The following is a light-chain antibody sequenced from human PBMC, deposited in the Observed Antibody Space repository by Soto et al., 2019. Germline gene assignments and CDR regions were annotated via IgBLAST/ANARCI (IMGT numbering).Light chain of an antibody. CDR2: GNS. J-gene: IGLJ1*01. CDR1: RSKVGAGYD. CDR3: QSYDSSLSVLYV. Sequence: VLTQPPSVSGAPGQRASISCTGSRSKVGAGYDVHWYQHLPGTAPKLLIYGNSNRPSGVPDRFSGSKSGTSASLAITGLQAEDEADYYCQSYDSSLSVLYVFGTGTKLTVL. V-gene: IGLV1-40*01.